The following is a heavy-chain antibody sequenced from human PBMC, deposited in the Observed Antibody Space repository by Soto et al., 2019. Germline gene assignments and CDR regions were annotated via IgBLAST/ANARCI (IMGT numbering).Heavy chain of an antibody. Sequence: PSETLSLTCTVSGGSISSSSYYWGWIRQPPGQGLEWIGSIYYSGSTYYNPSLKSRVTISVDTSKNQFSLKLSSVTAADTAVYYCARDLSSWYIYYYYGMDVWGQGTTVTVSS. CDR1: GGSISSSSYY. CDR3: ARDLSSWYIYYYYGMDV. D-gene: IGHD6-13*01. CDR2: IYYSGST. V-gene: IGHV4-39*02. J-gene: IGHJ6*02.